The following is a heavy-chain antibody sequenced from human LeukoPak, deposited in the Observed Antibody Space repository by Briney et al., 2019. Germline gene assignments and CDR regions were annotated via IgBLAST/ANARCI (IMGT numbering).Heavy chain of an antibody. CDR3: ARDMVRYDILTGYWYPLDY. V-gene: IGHV1-2*02. D-gene: IGHD3-9*01. Sequence: ASVKVSCKASGYTFTDYYLHWVRQAPGQGLEWMEWINPNSGGTDYAQKFQGRVTMTRDTSISTAYMELSRLRSDDTAVYYCARDMVRYDILTGYWYPLDYWGQGTLVTVSS. J-gene: IGHJ4*02. CDR2: INPNSGGT. CDR1: GYTFTDYY.